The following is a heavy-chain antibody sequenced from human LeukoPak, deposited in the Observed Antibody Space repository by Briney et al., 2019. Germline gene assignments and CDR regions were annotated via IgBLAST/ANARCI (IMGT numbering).Heavy chain of an antibody. CDR2: INPNSGGT. CDR3: ARLRHYYDSSGGFDY. Sequence: GASVKVSCKASGYTFTGYYMHWVRQAPGQGLEWMGWINPNSGGTNYAQKFQGRVTMTRDTSISTAYMELSRLRSDDTAVYYCARLRHYYDSSGGFDYWGQGTLVTVSS. D-gene: IGHD3-22*01. CDR1: GYTFTGYY. J-gene: IGHJ4*02. V-gene: IGHV1-2*02.